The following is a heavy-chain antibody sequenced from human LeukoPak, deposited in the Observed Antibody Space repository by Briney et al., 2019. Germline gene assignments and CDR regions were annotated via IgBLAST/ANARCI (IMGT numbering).Heavy chain of an antibody. V-gene: IGHV3-23*01. CDR3: ARAVDNYYFYYMDV. J-gene: IGHJ6*03. CDR1: GFPFSAYA. CDR2: IRGSGDPA. D-gene: IGHD2-2*01. Sequence: GGSLRLSCVASGFPFSAYAMSWVRQAPNKGLEWVSGIRGSGDPAYYAESVKGRFTVYRDNFRNIVYLQMNSLRAEDTAVYYCARAVDNYYFYYMDVWGKGTTVIVSS.